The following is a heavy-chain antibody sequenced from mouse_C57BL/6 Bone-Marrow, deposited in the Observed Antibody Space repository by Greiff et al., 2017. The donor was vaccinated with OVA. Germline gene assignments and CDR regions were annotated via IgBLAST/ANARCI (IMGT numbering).Heavy chain of an antibody. D-gene: IGHD2-4*01. CDR3: ARPYYYDYEAWFAY. V-gene: IGHV1-54*01. CDR2: INPGSGGT. J-gene: IGHJ3*01. Sequence: VKLQESGAELVRPGTSVKVSCKASGYAFTNYLIEWVKQRPGQGLEWIGVINPGSGGTNYNEKFKGKATLTADKSSSTAYMQLSSLTSEDSAVYFCARPYYYDYEAWFAYWGQGTLVTVSA. CDR1: GYAFTNYL.